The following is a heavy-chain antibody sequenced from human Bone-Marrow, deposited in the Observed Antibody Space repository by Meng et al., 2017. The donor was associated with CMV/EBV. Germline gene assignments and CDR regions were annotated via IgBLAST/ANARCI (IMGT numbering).Heavy chain of an antibody. J-gene: IGHJ3*02. CDR1: GGSFSGYY. D-gene: IGHD3-3*01. Sequence: SETLSLTCAVYGGSFSGYYWSWIRQPPGKGLEWIGEINHSGSTNYNPSLKSRVTISVDTSKNQFSLKLSSVTAADTAVYYCARDYPEDFWSALDAFDIWGQGTMVTGSS. CDR3: ARDYPEDFWSALDAFDI. V-gene: IGHV4-34*01. CDR2: INHSGST.